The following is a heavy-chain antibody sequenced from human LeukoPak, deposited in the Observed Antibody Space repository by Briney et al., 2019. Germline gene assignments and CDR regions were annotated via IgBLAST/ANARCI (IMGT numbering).Heavy chain of an antibody. CDR3: AKALGGYHFDY. J-gene: IGHJ4*02. D-gene: IGHD3-16*01. CDR1: GFTFSSYG. V-gene: IGHV3-33*06. CDR2: IWYDGSNK. Sequence: PGGSLRLSCAASGFTFSSYGMHWVRQAPGKGLEWVAVIWYDGSNKYYADSVKGRFTISRDNSKNTLYLQMNSLRAEDTAVYYCAKALGGYHFDYWGQGTLVTVSS.